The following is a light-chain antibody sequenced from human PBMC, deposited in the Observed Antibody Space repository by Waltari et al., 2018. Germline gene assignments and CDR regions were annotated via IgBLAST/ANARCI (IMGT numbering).Light chain of an antibody. Sequence: DTQMTQSPSALSASVGDRVTITCRASQGISTYLAWYQQKPGKAPKPLLYAASSLQSGVPSKFSGSVSGTEFTLTISSLQPEDFATYYCQQYDTYPLTFGGGTKVEIK. V-gene: IGKV1-16*02. J-gene: IGKJ4*01. CDR3: QQYDTYPLT. CDR1: QGISTY. CDR2: AAS.